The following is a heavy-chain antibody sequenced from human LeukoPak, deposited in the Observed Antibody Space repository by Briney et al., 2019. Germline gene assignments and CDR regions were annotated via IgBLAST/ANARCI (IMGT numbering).Heavy chain of an antibody. J-gene: IGHJ4*02. D-gene: IGHD3-10*01. Sequence: SDTRYSPSFQGQVTISADKSISTAYLQWSSLKASDTAMYYCARHGSGPITMVRGAPLDYWGQGTLVTVSS. CDR3: ARHGSGPITMVRGAPLDY. CDR2: SDT. V-gene: IGHV5-51*01.